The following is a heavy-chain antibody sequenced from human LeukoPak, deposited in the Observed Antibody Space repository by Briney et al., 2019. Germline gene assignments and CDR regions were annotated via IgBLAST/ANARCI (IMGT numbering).Heavy chain of an antibody. CDR3: ARVAHSGLYYYYMDV. CDR2: IYYSGST. Sequence: SETLSLTCTVSGGSISSYYWSWIRQPPGKGLAWIGYIYYSGSTNYNPSLKSRVTISVDTSKNQFSLKLSSVTAADTAVYYCARVAHSGLYYYYMDVWGKGTTVTVSS. V-gene: IGHV4-59*01. D-gene: IGHD3-10*01. J-gene: IGHJ6*03. CDR1: GGSISSYY.